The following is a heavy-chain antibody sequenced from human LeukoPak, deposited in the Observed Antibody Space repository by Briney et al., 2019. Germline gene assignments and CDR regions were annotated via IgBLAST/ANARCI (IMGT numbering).Heavy chain of an antibody. CDR2: ISGSGGST. D-gene: IGHD3-10*01. CDR1: GFTFSSYG. CDR3: AKLTYGSGTYGAFDY. Sequence: GGSLRLSCAASGFTFSSYGMSWVRQAPGKGLEWVSAISGSGGSTYYADSVKGRFTISRDNSKNTLYLQMNSPRAEDTAVYYCAKLTYGSGTYGAFDYWGQGTLVTVST. J-gene: IGHJ4*02. V-gene: IGHV3-23*01.